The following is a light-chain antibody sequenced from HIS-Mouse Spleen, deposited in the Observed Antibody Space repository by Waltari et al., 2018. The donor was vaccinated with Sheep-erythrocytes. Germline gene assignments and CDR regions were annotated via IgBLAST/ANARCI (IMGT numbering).Light chain of an antibody. CDR3: CSYAGSYTFWV. V-gene: IGLV2-11*01. CDR1: SRDVGCYNY. CDR2: DVS. Sequence: QSALTQPRSVSGSPGQSVTLPCTGTSRDVGCYNYVSCYQQHPGKAPKLMIYDVSKRPSGVPDRFSGSKSGNTASLTISGLQAEDEADYYCCSYAGSYTFWVFGGGTKLTVL. J-gene: IGLJ3*02.